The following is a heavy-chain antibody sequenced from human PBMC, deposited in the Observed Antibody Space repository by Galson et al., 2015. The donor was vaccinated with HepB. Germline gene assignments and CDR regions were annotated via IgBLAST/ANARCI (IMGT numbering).Heavy chain of an antibody. V-gene: IGHV3-23*01. CDR1: GFTFSSYA. D-gene: IGHD4-23*01. J-gene: IGHJ4*02. CDR3: ARLAGNSLWYFDY. CDR2: ISGSGGST. Sequence: SLRLSCAASGFTFSSYAMSWVRQAPGKGLEWVSAISGSGGSTYYADSVKGRFTISRDNSKNTLYLQMNSLRAEDTAVYYCARLAGNSLWYFDYWGQGTLVTVSS.